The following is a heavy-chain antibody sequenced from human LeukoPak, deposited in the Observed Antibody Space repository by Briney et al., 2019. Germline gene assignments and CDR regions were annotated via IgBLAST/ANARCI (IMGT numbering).Heavy chain of an antibody. V-gene: IGHV4-4*07. CDR2: IYTSGST. CDR1: GGSLSSYY. CDR3: ARAGGLLWFGELYPGFDY. J-gene: IGHJ4*02. Sequence: PSETLSPTCTVSGGSLSSYYGSWIRQPAAKGREWSGRIYTSGSTNYNPSLKSRVTMSVDTSKNHFSLKLSSVTGADTAVYYCARAGGLLWFGELYPGFDYWGQGTLVTVSS. D-gene: IGHD3-10*01.